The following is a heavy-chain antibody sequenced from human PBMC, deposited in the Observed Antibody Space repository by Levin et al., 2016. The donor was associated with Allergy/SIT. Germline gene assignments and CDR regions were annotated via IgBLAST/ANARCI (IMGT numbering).Heavy chain of an antibody. J-gene: IGHJ4*02. V-gene: IGHV3-33*03. D-gene: IGHD1-26*01. CDR1: GSIFSTYG. Sequence: GESLKISCAASGSIFSTYGMHWVRQAPGKGLEWVAVVSYDGSYKYYGDSVKGRFTVSRDNSKNTLYLQMNNLRAEDTAVYYCAKGQVEWELLSLDYWGQGTLVTVSS. CDR2: VSYDGSYK. CDR3: AKGQVEWELLSLDY.